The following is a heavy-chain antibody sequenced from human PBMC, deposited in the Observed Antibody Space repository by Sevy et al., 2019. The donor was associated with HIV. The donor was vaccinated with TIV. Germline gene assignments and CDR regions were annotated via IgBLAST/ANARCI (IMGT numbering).Heavy chain of an antibody. J-gene: IGHJ4*02. D-gene: IGHD2-21*02. CDR2: ISYEGSNK. CDR3: ASDRPSIAYCGGDCYTVFDY. Sequence: GGSLRLSCAASGFTISSYAMHWVRQAPGKGLEWVAVISYEGSNKYYADSVKGRFTISRDNCKNTMYLQMNSLRAEDTAVYYCASDRPSIAYCGGDCYTVFDYWGQGTLVTVSS. V-gene: IGHV3-30-3*01. CDR1: GFTISSYA.